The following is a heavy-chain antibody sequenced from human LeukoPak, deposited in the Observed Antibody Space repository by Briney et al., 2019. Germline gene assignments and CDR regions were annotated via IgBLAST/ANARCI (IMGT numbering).Heavy chain of an antibody. CDR1: GGTFSSYA. CDR2: ISAYNGNT. V-gene: IGHV1-18*01. J-gene: IGHJ6*03. Sequence: ASVKVSCKASGGTFSSYAISWVRQAPGQGLEWMGWISAYNGNTNYAQKLQGRVTMTTDTSTSTAYMELRSLRSDDTAVYYCARLAARLGRRGYYMGVWGKGTTVTVSS. CDR3: ARLAARLGRRGYYMGV. D-gene: IGHD6-6*01.